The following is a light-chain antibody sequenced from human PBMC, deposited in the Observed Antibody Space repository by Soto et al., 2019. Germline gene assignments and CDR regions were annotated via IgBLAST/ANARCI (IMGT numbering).Light chain of an antibody. CDR2: DAS. CDR3: QQYNRPMYT. J-gene: IGKJ2*01. CDR1: QSISSW. V-gene: IGKV1-5*01. Sequence: DIQMTQSPSTLSASVGDRVTITCRASQSISSWLAWYQQKPGKAPKLLIYDASSLESGVPSRFSGSGSGTEFTLTISSLQPDDFATSYCQQYNRPMYTFGQGTKLEIK.